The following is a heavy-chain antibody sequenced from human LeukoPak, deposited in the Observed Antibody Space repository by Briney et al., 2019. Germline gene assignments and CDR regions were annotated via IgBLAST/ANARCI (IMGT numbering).Heavy chain of an antibody. CDR3: ARSGVVVPAAMNYYYGMDV. V-gene: IGHV1-8*01. Sequence: ASVKVSCKASGYTFTSYDINWVRQATGQGLGWMGWMNPNSGNTGYAQKFQGRVTMTRNTSISTAYMELSSLRSEDTAVYYCARSGVVVPAAMNYYYGMDVWGQGTTVTVSS. CDR2: MNPNSGNT. J-gene: IGHJ6*02. D-gene: IGHD2-2*01. CDR1: GYTFTSYD.